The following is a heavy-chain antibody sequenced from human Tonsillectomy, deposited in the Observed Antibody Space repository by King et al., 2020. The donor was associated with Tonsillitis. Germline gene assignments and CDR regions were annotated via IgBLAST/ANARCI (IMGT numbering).Heavy chain of an antibody. CDR3: ARVAPDYYFYGMDV. V-gene: IGHV4-61*01. CDR2: IYYSGNT. D-gene: IGHD2-21*01. J-gene: IGHJ6*02. Sequence: VQLQESGPGLVKPSETLSLTCTVSGGSVNSGNYYWTWIRQTPGKGLEWIGFIYYSGNTDYNPPLKSRVTISLDTSRNQFSLKLSSVTAAETAVYYCARVAPDYYFYGMDVWGQGTTVTVSS. CDR1: GGSVNSGNYY.